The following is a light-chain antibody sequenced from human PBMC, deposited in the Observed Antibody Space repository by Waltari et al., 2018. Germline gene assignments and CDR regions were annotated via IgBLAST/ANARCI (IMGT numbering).Light chain of an antibody. CDR3: MFWPNNVWV. CDR1: SALQVGNLI. CDR2: YKSDSEK. J-gene: IGLJ3*02. V-gene: IGLV5-37*01. Sequence: PALTQPPSFCASPGTYVSLTCPSPSALQVGNLIISWYQHTPGSPPRFLLYYKSDSEKAQGSGVPSRFSGSKDASANAGILLISGLQSEDEADYYCMFWPNNVWVFGGGTKLTVL.